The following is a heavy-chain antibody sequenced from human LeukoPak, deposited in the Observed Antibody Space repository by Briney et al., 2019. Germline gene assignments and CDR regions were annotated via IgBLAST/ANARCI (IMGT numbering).Heavy chain of an antibody. Sequence: SETLSLTCTVSGGSTSSYYWSWIRQPPGKGLEWIGYIYYSGSTNYNPSLKSRVTISVDTSKNQFSLKLSSVTAADTAVYYCARSYTNWGQGTLVTVSS. D-gene: IGHD2-2*02. CDR2: IYYSGST. CDR1: GGSTSSYY. CDR3: ARSYTN. J-gene: IGHJ4*02. V-gene: IGHV4-59*12.